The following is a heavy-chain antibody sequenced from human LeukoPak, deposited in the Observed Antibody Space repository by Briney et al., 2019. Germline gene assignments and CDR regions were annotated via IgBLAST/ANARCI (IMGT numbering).Heavy chain of an antibody. CDR2: IYTSGST. Sequence: SQTLSLTCTVSGGSISSGSYDWSWIRQPAGKGLEWIGRIYTSGSTNYNPSLKSRVTISVDTSKNQFSLKLSSVTAADTAVYYCASDSGSYYNWFDPWGQGTLVTVSS. CDR3: ASDSGSYYNWFDP. V-gene: IGHV4-61*02. J-gene: IGHJ5*02. D-gene: IGHD1-26*01. CDR1: GGSISSGSYD.